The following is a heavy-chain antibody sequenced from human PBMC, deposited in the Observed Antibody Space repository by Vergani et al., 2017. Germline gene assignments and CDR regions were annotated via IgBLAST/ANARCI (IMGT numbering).Heavy chain of an antibody. CDR3: ARVNTETNGHLYYYYYMDV. J-gene: IGHJ6*03. CDR2: IDHTGRP. D-gene: IGHD4-11*01. V-gene: IGHV4-34*01. Sequence: QVQLQQWGGGLLKPSETLSLTCVVNGGSFTSYHWTWIRQSPGEGLEWVGDIDHTGRPDYNPTLKSRLTMSVDKSRNKFSLTLISVTATDTAIYFCARVNTETNGHLYYYYYMDVWGQGTAVTVS. CDR1: GGSFTSYH.